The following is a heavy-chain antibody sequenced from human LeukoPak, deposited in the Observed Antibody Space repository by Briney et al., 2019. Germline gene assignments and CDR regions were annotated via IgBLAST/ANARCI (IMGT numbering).Heavy chain of an antibody. CDR3: ARVNWNYKSYFDY. CDR1: GYTLTELS. CDR2: FDPEDGET. V-gene: IGHV1-24*01. J-gene: IGHJ4*02. D-gene: IGHD1-7*01. Sequence: ASVKVSCKVSGYTLTELSMHWVRQAPGKGLEWMGGFDPEDGETIYAQKFQGRVTMTRGMSTSTVYMELSSLRSEDTAVYYCARVNWNYKSYFDYWGQGTLVTVSS.